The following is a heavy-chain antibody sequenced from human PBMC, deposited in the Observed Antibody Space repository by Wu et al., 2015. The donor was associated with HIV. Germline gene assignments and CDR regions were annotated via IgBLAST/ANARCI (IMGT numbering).Heavy chain of an antibody. V-gene: IGHV1-2*02. J-gene: IGHJ6*02. CDR3: CYGXGKYPLDYYFGMDV. D-gene: IGHD3-10*01. CDR1: GYTFTAYY. CDR2: INPNTGGT. Sequence: QVQLVQSGAEVKKPGASVRVSCKASGYTFTAYYMQWVRQAPGQGLEWMGWINPNTGGTDYAQKFQGRVTMTRDTSISTVYMGLSGLRSDDTAVYYCCYGXGKYPLDYYFGMDVWGQGTTVIVSS.